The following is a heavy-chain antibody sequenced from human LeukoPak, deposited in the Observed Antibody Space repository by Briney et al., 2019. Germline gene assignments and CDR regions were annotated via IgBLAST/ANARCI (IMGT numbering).Heavy chain of an antibody. CDR2: TNHSGST. J-gene: IGHJ3*02. D-gene: IGHD3-22*01. Sequence: PSETLSLTCAVYGGSFSGYYWSWIRQPPGKGLEWIGETNHSGSTNYNPSLKSRVTISVDTSKNQFSLKLSSVTAADTAVYYCARPQYYYDSSGYHDAFDIWGQGTMVTVSS. CDR1: GGSFSGYY. CDR3: ARPQYYYDSSGYHDAFDI. V-gene: IGHV4-34*01.